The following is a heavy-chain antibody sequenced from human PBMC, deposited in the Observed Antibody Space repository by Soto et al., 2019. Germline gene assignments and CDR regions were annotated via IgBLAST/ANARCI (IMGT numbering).Heavy chain of an antibody. CDR2: ITASGGAT. CDR1: GFTFSSYA. CDR3: AKSNASSGPIFEY. J-gene: IGHJ4*02. Sequence: GGSLRLSCAVSGFTFSSYAMTWVRQAPGKGLEWVSGITASGGATYYADSVRGRFTISRDNSKNTLYLQMNSLRAEDTAVYFCAKSNASSGPIFEYWGQGTLVTVSS. V-gene: IGHV3-23*01. D-gene: IGHD6-25*01.